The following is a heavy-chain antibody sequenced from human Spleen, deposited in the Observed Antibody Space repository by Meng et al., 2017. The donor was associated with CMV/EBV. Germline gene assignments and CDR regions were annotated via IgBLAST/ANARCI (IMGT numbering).Heavy chain of an antibody. J-gene: IGHJ4*02. CDR2: IRRSVYGGTT. D-gene: IGHD2-2*01. V-gene: IGHV3-49*04. CDR3: TRSPLEADIVVVPAPSDY. Sequence: GESLKISCTTSGFIFGDYAMTWVRQAPEKGLEWVGLIRRSVYGGTTEYAASVKGRFTISRDDSKSIAYLQMNSLKTEDTAVYYCTRSPLEADIVVVPAPSDYWGQGTLVTVSS. CDR1: GFIFGDYA.